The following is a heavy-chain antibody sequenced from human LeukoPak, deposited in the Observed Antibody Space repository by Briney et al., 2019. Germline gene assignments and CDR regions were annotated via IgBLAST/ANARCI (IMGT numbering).Heavy chain of an antibody. Sequence: QPGRSLRLSCAASGFTFSSYGMHWVRQAPGKGLEWVAVIWYDGSNKYYADSVKGRFTISRDNSKNTLYLQMNSLRAEDTAVYYCAKDDLYGKFDYWGQGTLVTVSS. J-gene: IGHJ4*02. CDR1: GFTFSSYG. V-gene: IGHV3-33*06. D-gene: IGHD4-17*01. CDR3: AKDDLYGKFDY. CDR2: IWYDGSNK.